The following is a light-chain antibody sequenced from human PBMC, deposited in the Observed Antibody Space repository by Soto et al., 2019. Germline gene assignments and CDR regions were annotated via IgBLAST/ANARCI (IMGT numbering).Light chain of an antibody. Sequence: HSALTQPASVSGSPGQSITISCTGTSSDVGGYNLVSWYQQHPGEAPKLMIYEVTNRPSGVSNRFSGSKSGNTASLTISGLQAEDEADYYCSSYIPRITDWAFGGGTKLTVL. V-gene: IGLV2-14*03. CDR2: EVT. J-gene: IGLJ3*02. CDR3: SSYIPRITDWA. CDR1: SSDVGGYNL.